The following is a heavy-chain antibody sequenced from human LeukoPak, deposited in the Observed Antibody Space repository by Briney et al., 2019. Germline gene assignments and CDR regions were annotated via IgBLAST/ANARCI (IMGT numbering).Heavy chain of an antibody. CDR3: ARGTVTTDGSGAYY. V-gene: IGHV3-74*01. CDR1: GFAFSDYA. Sequence: GGSLRLSCAASGFAFSDYAMGWVRQAPGKGLEWVSRINSDGSSTSYADSVKGRFTISRDNAKNTLYLQMNSLRAEDTAVYYCARGTVTTDGSGAYYWGQGTLVTVSS. CDR2: INSDGSST. J-gene: IGHJ4*02. D-gene: IGHD3-10*01.